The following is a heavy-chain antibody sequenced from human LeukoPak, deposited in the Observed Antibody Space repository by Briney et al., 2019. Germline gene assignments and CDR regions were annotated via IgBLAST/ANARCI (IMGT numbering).Heavy chain of an antibody. CDR1: GYTFTGYY. Sequence: ASVKVSCKASGYTFTGYYMHWVRQAPGQGLEWMGWINPNSGGTNYAQKFQGRVTMTRDTSISTAYMELSRLRSDDTAVYYCARSYYDILTGYYFDYWGQGTLVTVSS. CDR3: ARSYYDILTGYYFDY. V-gene: IGHV1-2*02. J-gene: IGHJ4*02. CDR2: INPNSGGT. D-gene: IGHD3-9*01.